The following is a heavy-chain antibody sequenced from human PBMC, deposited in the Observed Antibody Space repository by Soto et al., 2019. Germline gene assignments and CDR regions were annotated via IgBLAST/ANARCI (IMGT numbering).Heavy chain of an antibody. V-gene: IGHV4-34*01. CDR1: GGSFSGYY. Sequence: SETLSLTCAVYGGSFSGYYWSWIRQPPGKGLEWIGEINHSGSTNYNPSLKSRVTISVDTSKNQFSLKLSSVTAADTAVYYCARVLRGVVVVAASGKFDPWGQGTLVTVSS. J-gene: IGHJ5*02. D-gene: IGHD2-15*01. CDR3: ARVLRGVVVVAASGKFDP. CDR2: INHSGST.